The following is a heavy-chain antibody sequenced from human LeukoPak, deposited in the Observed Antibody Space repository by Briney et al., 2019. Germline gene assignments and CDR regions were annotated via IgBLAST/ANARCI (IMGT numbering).Heavy chain of an antibody. D-gene: IGHD2-2*01. V-gene: IGHV4-4*09. CDR1: GGSISSYY. CDR3: ARETRDSPYADY. J-gene: IGHJ4*02. Sequence: SETLSLTCTVSGGSISSYYRSWIRQPPGKGLEWIGYIYTSGSTNYNPSLKSRVTISVDTSKNQFSLKLSSVTAADTAVYYCARETRDSPYADYWGQGTLVTVSS. CDR2: IYTSGST.